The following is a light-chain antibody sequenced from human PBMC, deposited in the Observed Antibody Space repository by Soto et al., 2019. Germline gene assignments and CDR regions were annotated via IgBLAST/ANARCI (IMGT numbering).Light chain of an antibody. Sequence: LTQPPSASETPGQRVTISCSGGSSNIGSNYVYWYQHLPGTAPKLLIYSNSQRPSGVPDRFSGSKSGTSASLAISGLRSEDEADYYCAAWDDSLSGVVFGGGTKLTVL. CDR3: AAWDDSLSGVV. J-gene: IGLJ2*01. V-gene: IGLV1-47*02. CDR1: SSNIGSNY. CDR2: SNS.